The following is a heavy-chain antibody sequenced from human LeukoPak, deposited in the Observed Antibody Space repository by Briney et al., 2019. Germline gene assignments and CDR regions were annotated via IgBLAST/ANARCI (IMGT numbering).Heavy chain of an antibody. V-gene: IGHV4-34*01. CDR1: GGSFSGYY. CDR3: ARQSRSSTRTLDY. D-gene: IGHD2-2*01. J-gene: IGHJ4*02. CDR2: INHSGST. Sequence: PSETLSLTCAVYGGSFSGYYWSWIRQPPGKGLEWIGEINHSGSTNYNPSLKGRVTISVDTSKNQFSLKLSSVTAADTAVYYCARQSRSSTRTLDYWGQGTLVTVSS.